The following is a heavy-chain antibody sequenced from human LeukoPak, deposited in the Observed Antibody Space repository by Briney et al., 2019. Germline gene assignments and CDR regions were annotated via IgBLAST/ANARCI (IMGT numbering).Heavy chain of an antibody. CDR1: GFTFSSYA. V-gene: IGHV3-23*01. D-gene: IGHD7-27*01. CDR3: AKFWVASRYLIGDVFDY. CDR2: ISGSGGST. J-gene: IGHJ4*02. Sequence: PGGSLRLSCAASGFTFSSYAMSWVRQAPGKGLEWVSAISGSGGSTYYADSVKGRFTISRDNSKNTLYLQMNSLRAEDTAVYYCAKFWVASRYLIGDVFDYWGQGTLVTVSS.